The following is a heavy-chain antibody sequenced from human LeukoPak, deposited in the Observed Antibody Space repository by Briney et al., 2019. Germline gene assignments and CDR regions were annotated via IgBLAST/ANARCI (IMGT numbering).Heavy chain of an antibody. CDR2: IWYDGSNK. CDR1: GFTFSNYG. D-gene: IGHD4-23*01. Sequence: GGSLRLSCAASGFTFSNYGMHWVRQAPGEGLGRVAFIWYDGSNKYYADSVKGRFTISRDNSKNTVYLQMNSLRAEDTAVYYCAKVLAVTSYGAKSIFDHWGQGTLVTVSS. J-gene: IGHJ4*02. CDR3: AKVLAVTSYGAKSIFDH. V-gene: IGHV3-30*02.